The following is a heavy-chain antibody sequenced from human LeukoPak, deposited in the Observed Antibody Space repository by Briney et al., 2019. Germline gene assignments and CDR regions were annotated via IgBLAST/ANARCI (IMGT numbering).Heavy chain of an antibody. D-gene: IGHD1-26*01. V-gene: IGHV4-39*07. Sequence: SETLSLTCTVSGGSISSSSYYWGWIRQPPGKGLEWIGSIYYSGSTYYNPSLKSRVTISVDTSKNQFSLKLSSVTAADTAVYYCARDGPVGATLDYWGQGTLVTVSS. CDR3: ARDGPVGATLDY. CDR1: GGSISSSSYY. CDR2: IYYSGST. J-gene: IGHJ4*02.